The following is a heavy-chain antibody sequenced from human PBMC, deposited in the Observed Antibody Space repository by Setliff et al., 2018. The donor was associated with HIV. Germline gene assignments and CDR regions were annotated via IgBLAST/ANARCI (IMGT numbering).Heavy chain of an antibody. D-gene: IGHD3-10*01. CDR3: ARDLFTSGSDRSRQAGYYYYYYMDV. CDR1: GYTFTSYG. Sequence: ASVKVSCKAFGYTFTSYGINWVRQAPGQGLEWMGWISTRSVYSVNKNYAQKFQGRVTLTTDTSTSTAYMELRSLRSDDTAVYYCARDLFTSGSDRSRQAGYYYYYYMDVWGKGTTVTVSS. CDR2: ISTRSVYSVNK. J-gene: IGHJ6*03. V-gene: IGHV1-18*01.